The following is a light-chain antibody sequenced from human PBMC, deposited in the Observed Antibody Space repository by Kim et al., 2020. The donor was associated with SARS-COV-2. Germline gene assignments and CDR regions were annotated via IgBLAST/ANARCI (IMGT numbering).Light chain of an antibody. Sequence: QPVLTQPSSLSASPGASASLTCTLHSGINVGTYGIYWYQQKPGSPPQYLLRYKSDSDKHQDSGVPSCFSGSKDALANAGILIISGIQSDDEADYFCTIWNGNTWVFGGGTQLTVL. CDR1: SGINVGTYG. J-gene: IGLJ3*02. CDR3: TIWNGNTWV. V-gene: IGLV5-45*02. CDR2: YKSDSDK.